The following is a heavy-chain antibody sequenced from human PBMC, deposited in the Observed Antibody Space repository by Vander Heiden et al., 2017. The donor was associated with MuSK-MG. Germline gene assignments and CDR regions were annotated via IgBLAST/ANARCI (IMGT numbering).Heavy chain of an antibody. CDR2: IIPILGIA. CDR3: ARGPKLYYFDY. Sequence: HLVQSGAEVKKPGSSVKVSCKASGGTFSSYAISWVRQAPGQGLEWMGGIIPILGIANYAQKFQGRVTITADESTSTAYMEMSRMRSEDTAVYYCARGPKLYYFDYWGQGTLVTVYS. D-gene: IGHD3-10*01. CDR1: GGTFSSYA. V-gene: IGHV1-69*01. J-gene: IGHJ4*02.